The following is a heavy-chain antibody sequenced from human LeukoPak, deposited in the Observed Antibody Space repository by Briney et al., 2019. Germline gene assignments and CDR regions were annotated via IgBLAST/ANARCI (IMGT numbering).Heavy chain of an antibody. CDR3: ARDNSVGGIAWWFDP. J-gene: IGHJ5*02. CDR2: INPTGTTT. Sequence: GASVKVSCKASGYTFINHWMHWVRQAPGQGLEWVGLINPTGTTTLYAQKFQGGITLTRDMSATTDYMELSSLTSEDTAVYYCARDNSVGGIAWWFDPWGQGTLVTVSS. V-gene: IGHV1-46*01. CDR1: GYTFINHW. D-gene: IGHD1-26*01.